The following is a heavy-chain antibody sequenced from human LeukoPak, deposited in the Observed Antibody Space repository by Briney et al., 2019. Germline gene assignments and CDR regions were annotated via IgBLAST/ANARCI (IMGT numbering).Heavy chain of an antibody. J-gene: IGHJ5*02. CDR1: GGSISVSNNY. CDR2: IYYSGTT. V-gene: IGHV4-39*01. CDR3: ARSWGTEGPTHNWFDP. Sequence: SETLSLTCTVSGGSISVSNNYWGWVRQAPGKGLERIGSIYYSGTTYYNPSLKSRVTISVDTSKNQFSLKLTSVTAADTAVYYCARSWGTEGPTHNWFDPWSQGTLVTVSS. D-gene: IGHD3-16*01.